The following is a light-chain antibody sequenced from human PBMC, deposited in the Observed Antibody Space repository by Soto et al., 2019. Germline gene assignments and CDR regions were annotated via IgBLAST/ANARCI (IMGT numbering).Light chain of an antibody. CDR2: AAS. CDR3: QKYYSDPFT. J-gene: IGKJ3*01. Sequence: DIQMTQSPSSLSASVGDRVTVTCRASQGINNYLAWYQHKPGEVPNLLIYAASTLHSGVPSRFSGSGSGTDFTLTISSLQPEDVANYYGQKYYSDPFTFGPGTKVDIK. V-gene: IGKV1-27*01. CDR1: QGINNY.